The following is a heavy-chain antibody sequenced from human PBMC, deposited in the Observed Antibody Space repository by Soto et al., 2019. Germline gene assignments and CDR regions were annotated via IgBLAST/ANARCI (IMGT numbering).Heavy chain of an antibody. Sequence: QVQLVQSGAEVKKPGSSVKVSCKASGGTFSSYAISWVRQAPGQGLEWMGGIIPIFGTANYAQKFQGRVTITADESTSTAYMELSSLRSEDTAVYYCARQGYSYGTYTPLHNWFDPWGQGTLVTVSS. CDR2: IIPIFGTA. CDR1: GGTFSSYA. D-gene: IGHD5-18*01. J-gene: IGHJ5*02. V-gene: IGHV1-69*01. CDR3: ARQGYSYGTYTPLHNWFDP.